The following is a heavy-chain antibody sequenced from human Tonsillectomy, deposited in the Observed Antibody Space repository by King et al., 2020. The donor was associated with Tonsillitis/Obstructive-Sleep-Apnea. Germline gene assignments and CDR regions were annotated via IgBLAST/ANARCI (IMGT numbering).Heavy chain of an antibody. CDR3: ARQDPYGDHLYFDY. D-gene: IGHD4-17*01. Sequence: VQLVESGGGVVQPGRSLRLSCAASGFTFSSYAMHWVRQAPGKGLEWVAVISYDGSNKYYADSVKGRFTISRDNSKNTLYLQMNSLRAEDTAVYYCARQDPYGDHLYFDYWGQGTLVTVSS. CDR2: ISYDGSNK. J-gene: IGHJ4*02. CDR1: GFTFSSYA. V-gene: IGHV3-30*04.